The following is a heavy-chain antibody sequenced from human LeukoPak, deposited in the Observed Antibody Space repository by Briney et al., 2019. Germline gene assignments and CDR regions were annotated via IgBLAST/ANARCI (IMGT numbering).Heavy chain of an antibody. V-gene: IGHV4-30-4*01. CDR1: GGSISSGDYY. Sequence: PSQTLSLTCTVSGGSISSGDYYWSWIRQPPGKGLEWIGYIYYSGSTYYNPSLKSRVTISVDTSKNQFSLKLSSVTAADTAVYYCARELTYYDILTGYSPTAWFDPWGQGTLVIVSS. CDR2: IYYSGST. J-gene: IGHJ5*02. CDR3: ARELTYYDILTGYSPTAWFDP. D-gene: IGHD3-9*01.